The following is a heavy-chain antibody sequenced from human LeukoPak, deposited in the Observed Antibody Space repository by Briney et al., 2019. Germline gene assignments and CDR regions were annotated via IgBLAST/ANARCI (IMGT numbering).Heavy chain of an antibody. D-gene: IGHD3-10*01. CDR3: ARDRITMVRGVIIYWFDP. V-gene: IGHV1-3*01. J-gene: IGHJ5*02. Sequence: ASVKVSCKASEYTFTSYAMHWVRQAPGQRLEWMGWINAGNGNTKYSQKFQGRVTITRDTSASTAYMELSSLRSGDTAVYYCARDRITMVRGVIIYWFDPWGQGTLVTVSS. CDR2: INAGNGNT. CDR1: EYTFTSYA.